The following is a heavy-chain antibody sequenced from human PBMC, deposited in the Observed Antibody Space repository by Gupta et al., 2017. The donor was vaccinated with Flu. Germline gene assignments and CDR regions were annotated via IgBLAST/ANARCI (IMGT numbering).Heavy chain of an antibody. Sequence: SSYSMNWVRQAPGKGLEWVSSISSSSSYIYYADSVKGRFTISRDNAKNSLYLQMNSLRAEDTAVYYCARDTIFGIFDYWGQGTLVTVSS. CDR3: ARDTIFGIFDY. J-gene: IGHJ4*02. CDR2: ISSSSSYI. CDR1: SSYS. V-gene: IGHV3-21*01. D-gene: IGHD3-3*01.